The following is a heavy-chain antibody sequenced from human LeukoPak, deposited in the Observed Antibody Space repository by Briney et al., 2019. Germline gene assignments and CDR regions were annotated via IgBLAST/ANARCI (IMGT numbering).Heavy chain of an antibody. CDR2: INYSGTT. CDR3: ARADDSSGYYYYYYFDY. Sequence: PSETLSLTCTVSGGSLSSGPYYWSWIRQPPGKGLEWIGYINYSGTTYYNPSLKSPALISIDTSKNQFSLKLSSVTAADTAVYYCARADDSSGYYYYYYFDYWGQGAPITVSS. J-gene: IGHJ4*02. CDR1: GGSLSSGPYY. V-gene: IGHV4-31*01. D-gene: IGHD3-22*01.